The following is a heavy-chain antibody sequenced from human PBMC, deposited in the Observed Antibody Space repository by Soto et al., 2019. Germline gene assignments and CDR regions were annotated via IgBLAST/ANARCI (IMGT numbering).Heavy chain of an antibody. D-gene: IGHD1-20*01. Sequence: EVQLVESGGGLVQPGGSLRVSCAASGFIFNDYWLHWVRQAPGKGLEWLSRINPDGSSTDYADSVKGRFTVSRDNANNTLYLQMNSLRADDTAVYYCARKGEVTGLKYWGQGTLVTVSS. V-gene: IGHV3-74*01. CDR1: GFIFNDYW. CDR3: ARKGEVTGLKY. J-gene: IGHJ4*02. CDR2: INPDGSST.